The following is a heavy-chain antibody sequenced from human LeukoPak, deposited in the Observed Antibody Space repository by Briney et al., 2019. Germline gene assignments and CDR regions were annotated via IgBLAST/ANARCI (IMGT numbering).Heavy chain of an antibody. V-gene: IGHV3-30*04. Sequence: GRSLRLSCAASGFTFSSYAMHWVRQAPGKGLEWVAVISYDGSNKYYADSVKGRFTISRDNSKNTLYLQMNSLRAEDTAVYYCTTDIPHLLRVVVPASPNPIDYWGQGTLVTVSS. CDR3: TTDIPHLLRVVVPASPNPIDY. CDR1: GFTFSSYA. D-gene: IGHD2-2*01. J-gene: IGHJ4*02. CDR2: ISYDGSNK.